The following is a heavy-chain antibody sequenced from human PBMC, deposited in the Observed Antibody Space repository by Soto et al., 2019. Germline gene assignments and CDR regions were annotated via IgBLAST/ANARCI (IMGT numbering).Heavy chain of an antibody. J-gene: IGHJ3*01. Sequence: SETLSLTCAVYGESFSRYYWSWIRQPPGKGLEWIGEINHSGSTNYNPSLKSRVTISVDTSKNQFSLKLSSVTAADTAVYYCAMGNQGTHWLVRGDSFD. CDR2: INHSGST. CDR3: AMGNQGTHWLVRGDSFD. CDR1: GESFSRYY. D-gene: IGHD6-19*01. V-gene: IGHV4-34*01.